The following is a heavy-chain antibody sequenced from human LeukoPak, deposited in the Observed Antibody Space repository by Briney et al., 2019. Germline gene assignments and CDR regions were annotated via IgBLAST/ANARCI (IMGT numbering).Heavy chain of an antibody. Sequence: GGSLRLSCAASGFTFSSYSMNWVRQAPGKGLEWVSYISSSSSTIYYADSAKGRFTISRDNAKNSLYLQMNSLRAEDTAVYYCARDWSDFWSGYYSNWFDPWGQGTLVTVSS. CDR2: ISSSSSTI. J-gene: IGHJ5*02. CDR3: ARDWSDFWSGYYSNWFDP. CDR1: GFTFSSYS. V-gene: IGHV3-48*01. D-gene: IGHD3-3*01.